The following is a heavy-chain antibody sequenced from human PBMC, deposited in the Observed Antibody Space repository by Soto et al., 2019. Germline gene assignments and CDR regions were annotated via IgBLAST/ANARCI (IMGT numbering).Heavy chain of an antibody. CDR1: GGTFGRYA. Sequence: QVQLVQSGAEVKKPGSSVKVSCQSSGGTFGRYAVSWVRQAPGHGLEWLGGIIPIFGSATYAQKFLGRVSFTADKSTSNGYMELSSLKSEDTAVYYCVRGVAGRGRLDTWGQGTLVTVSS. J-gene: IGHJ5*02. CDR2: IIPIFGSA. D-gene: IGHD2-15*01. CDR3: VRGVAGRGRLDT. V-gene: IGHV1-69*06.